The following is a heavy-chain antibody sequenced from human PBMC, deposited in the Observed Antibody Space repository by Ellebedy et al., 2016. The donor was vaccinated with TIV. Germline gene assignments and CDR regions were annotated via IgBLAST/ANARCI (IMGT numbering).Heavy chain of an antibody. CDR2: IYYSGST. J-gene: IGHJ4*02. D-gene: IGHD2-21*02. Sequence: SETLSLTXTVSGGSISSGGYYWSWIRQHPGKGLEWIVYIYYSGSTYYNPSLKSRVTISVDTSKNQFSLKLSSVTAADTAVYYCARASVVVTAIHFDYWGQGTLVTVSS. CDR1: GGSISSGGYY. V-gene: IGHV4-31*03. CDR3: ARASVVVTAIHFDY.